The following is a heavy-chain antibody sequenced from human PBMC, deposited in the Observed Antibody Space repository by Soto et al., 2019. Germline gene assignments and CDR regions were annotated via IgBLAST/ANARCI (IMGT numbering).Heavy chain of an antibody. Sequence: PGESLKISCQGSGNIFANSWIGWVRQMSGKGLEWMGIIYPGDSDTRYSPSFQGQVTISADKSIITAYLQWSSLKASDTAIYYCARRRNDFNDGFDIWGQGTMVTVSS. CDR2: IYPGDSDT. V-gene: IGHV5-51*01. D-gene: IGHD2-21*02. CDR1: GNIFANSW. CDR3: ARRRNDFNDGFDI. J-gene: IGHJ3*02.